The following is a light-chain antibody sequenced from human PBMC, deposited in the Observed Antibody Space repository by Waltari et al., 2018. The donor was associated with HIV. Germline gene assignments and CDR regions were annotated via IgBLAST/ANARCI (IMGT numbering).Light chain of an antibody. J-gene: IGLJ2*01. CDR2: EVN. V-gene: IGLV2-8*01. CDR3: SSYAGSGNLLL. Sequence: QSALTQPPAASGSPGQSVTISCTGTSNDIGPYNYVSWYQQHPDKAPRLLIYEVNKGPSGVPGRFSGSKSGNTASLTVSGLQAEDEADYYCSSYAGSGNLLLFGGGTK. CDR1: SNDIGPYNY.